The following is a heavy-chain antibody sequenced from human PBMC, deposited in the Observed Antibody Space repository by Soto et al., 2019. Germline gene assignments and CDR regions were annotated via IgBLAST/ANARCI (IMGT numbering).Heavy chain of an antibody. J-gene: IGHJ4*02. D-gene: IGHD3-3*01. CDR1: GDRVSSNSAA. Sequence: SQTLSLTCAISGDRVSSNSAAWNWIRQSPSRGLEWLGRTYYRSKWYNDYAVSVKSRITINPDTSKNQFSLQLNSVTPEDTAVYYCARRLEGDFWSGSNFDYWGQGTLVTVSS. CDR3: ARRLEGDFWSGSNFDY. V-gene: IGHV6-1*01. CDR2: TYYRSKWYN.